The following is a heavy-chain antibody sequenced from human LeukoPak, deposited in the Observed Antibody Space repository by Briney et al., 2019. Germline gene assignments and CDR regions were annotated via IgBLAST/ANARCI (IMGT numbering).Heavy chain of an antibody. V-gene: IGHV4-39*07. D-gene: IGHD3-22*01. CDR3: ARSRSGSDY. CDR1: CGSISSSSYY. Sequence: NPSETLSLTCSVCCGSISSSSYYWGWIRQPPGKGLEWIGSIYYSGSTYYNPSLKSRVTISVDTSKNQFSLKVSSVTAADTAVYYCARSRSGSDYWGQGTLVTVCS. J-gene: IGHJ4*02. CDR2: IYYSGST.